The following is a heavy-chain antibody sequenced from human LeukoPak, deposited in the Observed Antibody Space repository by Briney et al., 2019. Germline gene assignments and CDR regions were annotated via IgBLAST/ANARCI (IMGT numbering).Heavy chain of an antibody. V-gene: IGHV4-34*01. CDR2: INHSGST. Sequence: SSETLSLTCAVYGGSFSGYYWSWIRQPPGKGLDWIGEINHSGSTNYNPSLKSRVTISVDTSKNQFSLKLSSVTAADTAVYYCAREGGRYNWFDPWGQGTLVTVSS. J-gene: IGHJ5*02. D-gene: IGHD3-16*01. CDR3: AREGGRYNWFDP. CDR1: GGSFSGYY.